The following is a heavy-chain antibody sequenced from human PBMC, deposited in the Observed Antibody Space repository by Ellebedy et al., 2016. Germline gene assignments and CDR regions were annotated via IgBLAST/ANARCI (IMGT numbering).Heavy chain of an antibody. CDR2: IYWDDDK. V-gene: IGHV2-5*02. CDR1: GFSLSTSGVG. D-gene: IGHD4-11*01. Sequence: SGPTLVKPTQTLTLTCTFSGFSLSTSGVGVGWIRQPPGKALEWLALIYWDDDKRYSPSLRSRVTITKDSSKNQVVLTMANMDPVDTATYYCAYRTTDTSVDYWGQGLLVTVSS. J-gene: IGHJ4*02. CDR3: AYRTTDTSVDY.